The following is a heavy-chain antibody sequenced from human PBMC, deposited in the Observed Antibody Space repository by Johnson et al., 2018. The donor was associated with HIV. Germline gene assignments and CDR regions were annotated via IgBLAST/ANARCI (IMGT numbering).Heavy chain of an antibody. CDR1: GFTFSSYA. V-gene: IGHV3-30*14. J-gene: IGHJ3*02. D-gene: IGHD3-22*01. CDR3: ARIQSSGYWSLDAFDI. CDR2: ISYDGNNK. Sequence: QVQLVESGGGVVQPGRSLRLSCAASGFTFSSYAMHWVRQAPGKGLAWVAIISYDGNNKYYTDSVKGRFTISRDSSKNTLYLQMNGLRAEDTALYYCARIQSSGYWSLDAFDIWGEGTMVIVSS.